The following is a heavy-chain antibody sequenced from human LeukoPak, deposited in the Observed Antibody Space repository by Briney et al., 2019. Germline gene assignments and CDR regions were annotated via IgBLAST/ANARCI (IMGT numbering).Heavy chain of an antibody. D-gene: IGHD4-17*01. CDR1: GFTFSSYA. J-gene: IGHJ6*03. CDR3: AKERAVTTSYSYYMDV. V-gene: IGHV3-30*02. Sequence: PGGSLRLSCAASGFTFSSYAMSWVRQAPGKGLEWVAFIRYDGSKKYYADSVKGRFTISRDNSKNTLYLQMSSLRPEDTAVYYCAKERAVTTSYSYYMDVWGKGTTVTISS. CDR2: IRYDGSKK.